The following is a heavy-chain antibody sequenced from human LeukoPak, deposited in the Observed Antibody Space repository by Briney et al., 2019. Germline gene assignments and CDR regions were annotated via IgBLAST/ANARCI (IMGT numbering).Heavy chain of an antibody. V-gene: IGHV4-61*02. Sequence: SGTLSLTCTVSGGTINSATYYWTWIRQPAGKGLQWIGGIYRSWSTSYNSSLNNPGNISVDTSKNHFFLKLSSVTSAVTAVYYCARSLRWLRLHYWGQGTLGTVSS. CDR3: ARSLRWLRLHY. CDR2: IYRSWST. CDR1: GGTINSATYY. J-gene: IGHJ4*02. D-gene: IGHD4-23*01.